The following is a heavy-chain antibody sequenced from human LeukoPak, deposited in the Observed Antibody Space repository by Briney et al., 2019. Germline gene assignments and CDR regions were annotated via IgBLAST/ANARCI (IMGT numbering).Heavy chain of an antibody. V-gene: IGHV3-66*01. CDR2: IYSGGSI. CDR1: GFTVSSNY. D-gene: IGHD3-22*01. J-gene: IGHJ4*02. CDR3: ARGRPLYYYDSSGFREAFDY. Sequence: GGSLRLSCAASGFTVSSNYMSWVRQAPGKGLEWVSIIYSGGSIYYADSVKGRFTISRDNSKNTLYLKMNSLRAEDTAVYYCARGRPLYYYDSSGFREAFDYWGQGTLVTVSS.